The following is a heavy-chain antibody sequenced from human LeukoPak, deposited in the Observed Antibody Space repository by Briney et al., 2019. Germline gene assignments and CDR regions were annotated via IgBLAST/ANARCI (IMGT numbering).Heavy chain of an antibody. D-gene: IGHD6-19*01. J-gene: IGHJ3*02. CDR3: ARSIAVAGNDAFDI. CDR1: GGSINSYY. CDR2: IYYSGST. V-gene: IGHV4-59*13. Sequence: SEPLSLTCTVSGGSINSYYWRWIRQPPGKGLEWIGYIYYSGSTNYSLSLKSRVTISVDTSKNQFSLKLTSVTAADTAVYYCARSIAVAGNDAFDIWGRGTMVTVSS.